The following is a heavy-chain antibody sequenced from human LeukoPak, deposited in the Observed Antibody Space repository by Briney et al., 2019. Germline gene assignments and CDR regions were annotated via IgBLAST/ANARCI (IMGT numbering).Heavy chain of an antibody. J-gene: IGHJ4*02. CDR3: AKALRDLGFLFDY. V-gene: IGHV3-30*18. CDR1: GFTFSSYG. CDR2: ISYDGSNK. D-gene: IGHD2/OR15-2a*01. Sequence: GGSLRLSCAASGFTFSSYGMHWVRQAPGKGLEWVAVISYDGSNKYYADSVKGRFTISRDNSKNTLYLQMNSLRAEDTAVSYCAKALRDLGFLFDYWGQGTLVTVSS.